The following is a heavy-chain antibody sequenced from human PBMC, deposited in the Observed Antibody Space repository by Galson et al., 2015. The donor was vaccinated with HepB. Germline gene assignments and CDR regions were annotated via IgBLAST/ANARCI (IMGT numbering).Heavy chain of an antibody. CDR3: ARGALVVAVGANQNNWFDP. D-gene: IGHD2-15*01. CDR2: ISPHNRDT. Sequence: SVKVSCKASGYTFSSYSITWVRQAPGQGLEWVGWISPHNRDTNYAQNFQGRVTMTTDTSTSTAYMELRSLRSDDTAVYYCARGALVVAVGANQNNWFDPWGRGTLVTVSS. V-gene: IGHV1-18*01. J-gene: IGHJ5*02. CDR1: GYTFSSYS.